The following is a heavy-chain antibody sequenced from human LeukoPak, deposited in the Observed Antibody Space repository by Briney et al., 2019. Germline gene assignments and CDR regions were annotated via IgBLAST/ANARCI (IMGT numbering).Heavy chain of an antibody. Sequence: GGSLRLSCAASGFTFSSYSMTWVRQAPGKGLEWVSSISSSSSYIYYADSVKGRFTISRDNAKNSLYLQMNSLRAEDTAVYYCARDLTDGSAMSDYWGQGTLVTVSS. CDR1: GFTFSSYS. CDR3: ARDLTDGSAMSDY. CDR2: ISSSSSYI. V-gene: IGHV3-21*01. D-gene: IGHD3-10*01. J-gene: IGHJ4*02.